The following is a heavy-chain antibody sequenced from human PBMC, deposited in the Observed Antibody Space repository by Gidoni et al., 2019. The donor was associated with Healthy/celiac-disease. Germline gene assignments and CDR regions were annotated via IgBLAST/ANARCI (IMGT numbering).Heavy chain of an antibody. CDR3: AVEGQCSGGSCYVSDY. Sequence: QVQLVQSGAEVKKPGSSVKVSCKASGGTFSSYTISWVRQAPGQGLEWMGRIIPILGIANYAQKFQGRVTITADKSTSTAYMELSSLRSEDTAVYYCAVEGQCSGGSCYVSDYWGQGTLVTVSS. CDR1: GGTFSSYT. CDR2: IIPILGIA. V-gene: IGHV1-69*02. J-gene: IGHJ4*02. D-gene: IGHD2-15*01.